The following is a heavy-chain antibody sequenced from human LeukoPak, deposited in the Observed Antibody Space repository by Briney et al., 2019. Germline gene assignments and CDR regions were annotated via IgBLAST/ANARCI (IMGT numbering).Heavy chain of an antibody. CDR2: MNPNSGNT. CDR3: ALLGDYYYYMDV. CDR1: GYTFTSYD. J-gene: IGHJ6*03. D-gene: IGHD3-10*01. V-gene: IGHV1-8*03. Sequence: ASVKVSCKASGYTFTSYDINWVRQATGQGLEWMGWMNPNSGNTGYAQKFQGRVTITRNTSISTAYMELSSLRSEDTAVYYCALLGDYYYYMDVWGKGTTVTVSS.